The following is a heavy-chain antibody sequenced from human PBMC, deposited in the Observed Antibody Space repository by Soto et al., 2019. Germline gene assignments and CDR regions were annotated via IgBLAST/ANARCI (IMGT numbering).Heavy chain of an antibody. D-gene: IGHD6-13*01. Sequence: SETLSLTCTVSGGSISSSSYYWGWIRQPPGKGLEWIGSIYYSGSTYYNPSLKSRVTISVDTSKNQFSLKLSSVTAADTAVYYCARRVWGIAAAGTPLFESWGKGNLVTVS. CDR3: ARRVWGIAAAGTPLFES. CDR2: IYYSGST. CDR1: GGSISSSSYY. J-gene: IGHJ4*02. V-gene: IGHV4-39*01.